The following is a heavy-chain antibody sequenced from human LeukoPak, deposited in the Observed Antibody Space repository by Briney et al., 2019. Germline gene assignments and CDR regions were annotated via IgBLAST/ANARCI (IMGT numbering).Heavy chain of an antibody. J-gene: IGHJ4*02. CDR2: INPNSGGT. V-gene: IGHV1-2*02. D-gene: IGHD3-22*01. Sequence: EASVKVSCKASGYTFTDYYMHWVRQAPGQGLEWMGWINPNSGGTNYAQKFQGRVTMTRDTSISTAYMELSRLRSDDTAVYYCARDQGYDSRGYYYPYHFDCWGQGTLVTVSS. CDR1: GYTFTDYY. CDR3: ARDQGYDSRGYYYPYHFDC.